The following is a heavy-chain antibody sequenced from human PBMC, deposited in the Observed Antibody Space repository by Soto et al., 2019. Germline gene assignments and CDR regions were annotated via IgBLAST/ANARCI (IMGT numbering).Heavy chain of an antibody. CDR2: IYHSGSI. V-gene: IGHV4-4*02. CDR1: SGSISSTNW. CDR3: GRDCSSSSCYGRTFDV. J-gene: IGHJ3*01. D-gene: IGHD2-2*01. Sequence: QVQLQESGPGLVKPSGTLSLTCAVSSGSISSTNWWSWVRQSPGKGLEWIGEIYHSGSINYNPSLQSRVTMLVDNSKNQFSLKLSSVTAAVTAVHYAGRDCSSSSCYGRTFDVWGQGTMVTVSS.